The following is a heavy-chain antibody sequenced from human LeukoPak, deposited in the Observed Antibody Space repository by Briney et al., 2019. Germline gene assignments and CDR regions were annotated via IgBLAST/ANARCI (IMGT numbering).Heavy chain of an antibody. CDR1: GGTFSSYA. J-gene: IGHJ4*02. Sequence: ASVKVSCKASGGTFSSYAISWVRQAPGQGLEWMGGITPIFGTANYAQKFQGRVTITADESTSTAYMELSSLRSEDTAVYYCARDRVYYYDSSGYYYPHYWGQGTLVTVSS. CDR3: ARDRVYYYDSSGYYYPHY. CDR2: ITPIFGTA. V-gene: IGHV1-69*13. D-gene: IGHD3-22*01.